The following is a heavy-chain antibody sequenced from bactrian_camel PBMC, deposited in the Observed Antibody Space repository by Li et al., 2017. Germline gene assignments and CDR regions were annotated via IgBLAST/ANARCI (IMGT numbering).Heavy chain of an antibody. CDR3: AADPGSRQIYEYGY. D-gene: IGHD2*01. CDR2: VVSDGSHA. Sequence: HVQLVESGGGLVQPGGSLRLSCVGSGFTFSGNYMTWVRQAPGKGLEWVSTVVSDGSHAYYAGSVRGRFTMSRDNAKNTVYLQMNSLKSEDTALYYCAADPGSRQIYEYGYWGQGTQVTVS. CDR1: GFTFSGNY. J-gene: IGHJ4*01. V-gene: IGHV3-2*01.